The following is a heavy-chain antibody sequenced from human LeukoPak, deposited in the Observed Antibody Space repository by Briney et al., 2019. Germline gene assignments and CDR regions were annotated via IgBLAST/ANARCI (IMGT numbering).Heavy chain of an antibody. J-gene: IGHJ4*02. CDR2: ISWNSGSI. D-gene: IGHD2-2*01. V-gene: IGHV3-9*01. CDR3: AKADSLYGSSTSCYDY. CDR1: GFTFDDYA. Sequence: GRSLRLSCAASGFTFDDYAMHWVRQAPGKGLEWVSGISWNSGSIGYADSVKGRFTISRGNAKNSLYLQMNSLRAEDTALYYCAKADSLYGSSTSCYDYWGQGTLVTVSS.